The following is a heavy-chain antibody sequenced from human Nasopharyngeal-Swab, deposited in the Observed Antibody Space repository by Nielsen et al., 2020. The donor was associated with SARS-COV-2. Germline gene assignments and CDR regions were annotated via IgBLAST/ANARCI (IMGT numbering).Heavy chain of an antibody. J-gene: IGHJ5*01. CDR1: GSFTGYY. CDR3: AEKGYTDNWYVY. D-gene: IGHD6-13*01. CDR2: INNSGST. V-gene: IGHV4-34*01. Sequence: SETLSLTCAVYGSFTGYYWTWIRQPPGKGLEWIGEINNSGSTHYNPSLKSRVTISVDTSKNQFSLKLSSVTAADTAVYYCAEKGYTDNWYVYFGQGTLVNVSS.